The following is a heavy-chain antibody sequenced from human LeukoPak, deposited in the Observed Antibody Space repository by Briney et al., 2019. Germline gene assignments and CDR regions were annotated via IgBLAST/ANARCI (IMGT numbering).Heavy chain of an antibody. CDR1: GGSISSYY. CDR3: ARAADTQYYYYYMDV. D-gene: IGHD6-13*01. CDR2: IYYSGST. V-gene: IGHV4-39*07. Sequence: SETLSLTCTVSGGSISSYYWGWIRQPPGKGLEWIGSIYYSGSTYYNPSLKSRVTISVDTSKNQFSLKLSSVTAADTAVYYCARAADTQYYYYYMDVWGKGTTVTVSS. J-gene: IGHJ6*03.